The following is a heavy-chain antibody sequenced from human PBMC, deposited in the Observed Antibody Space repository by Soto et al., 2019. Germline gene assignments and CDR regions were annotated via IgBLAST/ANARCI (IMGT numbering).Heavy chain of an antibody. CDR1: GFTVSSNY. CDR3: ARDAYDSSGGDY. CDR2: IYSGGST. D-gene: IGHD3-22*01. J-gene: IGHJ4*02. V-gene: IGHV3-53*01. Sequence: VGSLRLSCAASGFTVSSNYMSWVRQAPGKGLEWVSVIYSGGSTYYADSVKGRFTISRDNSKNALYLQMNSLRAEDTAVYYCARDAYDSSGGDYWGQGTLVTVSS.